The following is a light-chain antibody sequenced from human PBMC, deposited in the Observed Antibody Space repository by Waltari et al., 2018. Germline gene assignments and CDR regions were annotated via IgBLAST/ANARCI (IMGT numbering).Light chain of an antibody. CDR2: RNS. J-gene: IGLJ2*01. CDR3: QSYDNTLSVV. Sequence: WYQQLPGTAPKPLIFRNSHWPAGVPDRFSGSRSGTSASLAITGLQADDEAIYYCQSYDNTLSVVFGGGTKVTVL. V-gene: IGLV1-40*01.